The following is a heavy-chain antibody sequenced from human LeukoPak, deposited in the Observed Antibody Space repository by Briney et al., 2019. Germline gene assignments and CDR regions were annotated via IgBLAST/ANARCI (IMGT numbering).Heavy chain of an antibody. CDR3: ARVRIAVADIDY. CDR2: IYYSGST. V-gene: IGHV4-39*07. CDR1: GGSISSSSYY. Sequence: SETLSLTCTVSGGSISSSSYYWGWIRQPPGKGLEWIGSIYYSGSTYYNPSLKSRVTISVDTSKNQFSLKLSSVTAADTAVYYCARVRIAVADIDYWGQGTLVTVSS. D-gene: IGHD6-19*01. J-gene: IGHJ4*02.